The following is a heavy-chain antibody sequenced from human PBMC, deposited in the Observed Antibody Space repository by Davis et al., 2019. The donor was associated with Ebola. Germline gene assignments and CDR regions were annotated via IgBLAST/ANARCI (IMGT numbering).Heavy chain of an antibody. CDR3: ARDKSYYNYDMDV. Sequence: GESLKISCAASGFTFSSYAMSWVRQAPGKGLEWVSAISGSGGSTYYADSVKGRFTISRDNSKNTLYLQMNSLRAEDTAVYYCARDKSYYNYDMDVWGQGTTVTVSS. J-gene: IGHJ6*02. V-gene: IGHV3-23*01. CDR2: ISGSGGST. CDR1: GFTFSSYA.